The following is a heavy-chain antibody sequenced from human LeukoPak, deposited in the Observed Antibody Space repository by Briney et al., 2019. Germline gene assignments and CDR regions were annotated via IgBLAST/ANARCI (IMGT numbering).Heavy chain of an antibody. D-gene: IGHD5-24*01. CDR1: GFTFSSYG. V-gene: IGHV3-30*18. Sequence: GGSLRLSCAASGFTFSSYGMHWVRQAPGKGLEWVAVMSYDGSNKDYADSVKGRFTISRDNYKNTLYVQMNSLRAEDTAVYYCAKDSSGGWLRSNYFDSWGQGTLVTVSS. J-gene: IGHJ4*02. CDR3: AKDSSGGWLRSNYFDS. CDR2: MSYDGSNK.